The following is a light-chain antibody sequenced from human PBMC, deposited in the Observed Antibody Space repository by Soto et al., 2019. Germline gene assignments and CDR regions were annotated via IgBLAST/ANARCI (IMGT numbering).Light chain of an antibody. J-gene: IGKJ5*01. Sequence: ESVLTQSPGSLSLSPGERATLSCRASQNVDNFLAWYQQKPGQAPRLLIFGASKRATGIPDRFSGSGSGRDFTLTISGLEPEDFAVYYCQQYGSSPLISFGQGTRLEI. V-gene: IGKV3-20*01. CDR1: QNVDNF. CDR2: GAS. CDR3: QQYGSSPLIS.